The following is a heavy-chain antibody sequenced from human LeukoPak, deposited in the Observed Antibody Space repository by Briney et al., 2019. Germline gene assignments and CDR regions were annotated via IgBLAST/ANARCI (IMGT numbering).Heavy chain of an antibody. CDR3: VGIWADYYGSSGYDADI. D-gene: IGHD3-22*01. CDR2: INHSGST. Sequence: PSETLSLTCAVRGGSFSGYYWSWIRQPPGKGLEWIGEINHSGSTNYNPSLKSRVTISVDTSKNQFSLKLSSVTAADTAVYYCVGIWADYYGSSGYDADIWGQGTMVTVSS. CDR1: GGSFSGYY. J-gene: IGHJ3*02. V-gene: IGHV4-34*01.